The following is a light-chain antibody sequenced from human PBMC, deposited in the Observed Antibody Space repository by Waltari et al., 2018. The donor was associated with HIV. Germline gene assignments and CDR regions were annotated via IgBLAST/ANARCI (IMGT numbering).Light chain of an antibody. J-gene: IGKJ2*01. V-gene: IGKV1-5*03. Sequence: DVQMTQSPSTLSASIGDRVSITCRASQNVGNLLAWYQQKPGKAPSLLISKASTLQIGVPTNFSGSGSGTHFTLTISGLRPDDFATYYCQQYNKFPITFGQGTKL. CDR3: QQYNKFPIT. CDR1: QNVGNL. CDR2: KAS.